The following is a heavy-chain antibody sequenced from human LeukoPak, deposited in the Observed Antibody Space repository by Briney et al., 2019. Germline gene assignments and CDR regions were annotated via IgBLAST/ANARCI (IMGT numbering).Heavy chain of an antibody. J-gene: IGHJ1*01. V-gene: IGHV4-39*01. Sequence: SETLSLTCTVSGGSISSSTYYWGWVRQPPGKGLEWIGSISYGGSTYYNPPLRSRVTISVDTSKNQFSLELTSVTAADTAVYYCARHRGGSYWEYFQHWGQGTLVTVSS. CDR3: ARHRGGSYWEYFQH. CDR2: ISYGGST. D-gene: IGHD1-26*01. CDR1: GGSISSSTYY.